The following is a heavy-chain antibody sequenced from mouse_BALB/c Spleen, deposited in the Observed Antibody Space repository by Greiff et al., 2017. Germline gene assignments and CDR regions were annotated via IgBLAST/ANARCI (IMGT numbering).Heavy chain of an antibody. CDR2: ISSGSSTI. CDR3: ARGDGYD. V-gene: IGHV5-17*02. J-gene: IGHJ2*01. Sequence: EVQGVESGGGLVQPGGSRKLSCAASGFTFSSFGMHWVRQAPEKGLEWVAYISSGSSTIYYADTVKGRFTISRDNPKNTLFLQMTSLRSEDTAMYYWARGDGYDWGQGTTLTVAS. CDR1: GFTFSSFG. D-gene: IGHD2-2*01.